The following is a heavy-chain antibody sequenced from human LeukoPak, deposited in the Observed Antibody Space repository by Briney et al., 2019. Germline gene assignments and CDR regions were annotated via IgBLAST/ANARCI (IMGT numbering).Heavy chain of an antibody. J-gene: IGHJ4*02. D-gene: IGHD5-24*01. CDR2: ISYDGSNK. V-gene: IGHV3-30*03. CDR1: GFTFSSYG. Sequence: GGSLRLSCAASGFTFSSYGMHWVRQAPGKGLEWVAVISYDGSNKYYADSVKGRFTISRDNSKNTLYLQMNSLRAEDTAVYYCAFGWLQSNFDYWGQGTLVTVSS. CDR3: AFGWLQSNFDY.